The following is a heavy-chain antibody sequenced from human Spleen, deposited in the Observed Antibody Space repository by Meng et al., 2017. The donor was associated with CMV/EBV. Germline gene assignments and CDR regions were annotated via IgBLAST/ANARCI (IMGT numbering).Heavy chain of an antibody. CDR3: AKDITVAATLPTEAFDI. CDR1: GFTFNSYA. D-gene: IGHD2-15*01. CDR2: ISGSGGRI. Sequence: GESLKISCTASGFTFNSYAMTWVRQAPGKGLEWVSLISGSGGRIYNADSVKGRFTISRDKSKNTVYLQMNGLTAEDTALYYCAKDITVAATLPTEAFDIWGQGTTVTVSS. J-gene: IGHJ3*02. V-gene: IGHV3-23*01.